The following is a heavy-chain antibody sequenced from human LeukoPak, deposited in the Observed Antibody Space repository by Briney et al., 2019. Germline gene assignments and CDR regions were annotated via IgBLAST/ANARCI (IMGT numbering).Heavy chain of an antibody. Sequence: GGSPRLSCATSGFTFYNAWLSWVRQAPGKGLEWVGRIKGKSGGGATDYAAPVRGRFTISRDDSKSTLYLQMNSLKTEDTAVYYCTSSYYDFWSGYSKNLYYYYYYMDVWGKGTTVTVSS. CDR2: IKGKSGGGAT. J-gene: IGHJ6*03. CDR1: GFTFYNAW. D-gene: IGHD3-3*01. CDR3: TSSYYDFWSGYSKNLYYYYYYMDV. V-gene: IGHV3-15*01.